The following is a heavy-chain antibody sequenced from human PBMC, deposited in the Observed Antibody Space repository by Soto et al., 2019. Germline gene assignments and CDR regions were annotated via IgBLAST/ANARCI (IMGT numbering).Heavy chain of an antibody. J-gene: IGHJ4*02. CDR1: GFTFGNFW. Sequence: GGSLRLSCAASGFTFGNFWMHWVRQAPGKGLLWVSRIDPIGSSTDYEDSGKGRFTISSDNAKNTVYLQMNILRVQDTGVYYCGRVVESKYDYPNEYWGQGTLVTVSS. CDR2: IDPIGSST. V-gene: IGHV3-74*01. CDR3: GRVVESKYDYPNEY. D-gene: IGHD4-17*01.